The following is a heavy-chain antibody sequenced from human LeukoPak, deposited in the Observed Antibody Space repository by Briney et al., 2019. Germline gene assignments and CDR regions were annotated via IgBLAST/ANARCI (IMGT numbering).Heavy chain of an antibody. CDR1: GFTFSSYS. CDR3: ASSGSYRFDY. D-gene: IGHD1-26*01. CDR2: ITASGTAM. Sequence: GGSLRLSCAASGFTFSSYSMNWVRQAPGKGLEWVSHITASGTAMFYADSVKGRITISRDNAKNSLYLQMNSLRDEDTAVYYCASSGSYRFDYWGQGTLVTVSS. V-gene: IGHV3-48*02. J-gene: IGHJ4*02.